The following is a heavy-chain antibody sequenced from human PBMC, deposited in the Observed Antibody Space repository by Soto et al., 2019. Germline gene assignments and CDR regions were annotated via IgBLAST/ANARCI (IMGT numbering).Heavy chain of an antibody. J-gene: IGHJ3*02. D-gene: IGHD5-18*01. V-gene: IGHV3-7*01. CDR2: IKQDGTEK. CDR1: GFTFSRYW. CDR3: ARGDTPMITGMDSFDI. Sequence: GGSLRLSCAACGFTFSRYWMNWVRQAPGKGLEWVANIKQDGTEKNYVDSVKGRFTISRDNARNSLYLQMDSLRAEDTAVYFCARGDTPMITGMDSFDIWGQGTTVTVSS.